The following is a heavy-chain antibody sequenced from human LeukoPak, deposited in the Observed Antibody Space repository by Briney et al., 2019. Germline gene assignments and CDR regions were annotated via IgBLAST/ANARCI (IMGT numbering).Heavy chain of an antibody. CDR2: IWYDGSNK. J-gene: IGHJ4*02. CDR1: GFTFSSYA. CDR3: AKGYQVVSD. Sequence: GGSLRLSCAASGFTFSSYAMSWVRRAPGKGLEWVALIWYDGSNKFYADSVKGRFTISRDNSKNTLYLQMNSLTDEDTAVYYCAKGYQVVSDRGQGTLVTVSS. D-gene: IGHD2-8*02. V-gene: IGHV3-33*06.